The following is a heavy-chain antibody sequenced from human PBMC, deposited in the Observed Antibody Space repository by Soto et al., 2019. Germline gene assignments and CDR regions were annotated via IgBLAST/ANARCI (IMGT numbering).Heavy chain of an antibody. D-gene: IGHD3-3*01. Sequence: QVQLVQSGAEVKKPGASVKVSCKASGYTFTSYGISWVRQAPGQGLEWMGWISAYNGNTNYAQKLQGKVTMTTATSTNTAYMELRSLRSDDTAVYYCARSPQTRTIFGVVIRGNNWFHPWGQGTLVTVSS. CDR3: ARSPQTRTIFGVVIRGNNWFHP. CDR2: ISAYNGNT. V-gene: IGHV1-18*01. CDR1: GYTFTSYG. J-gene: IGHJ5*02.